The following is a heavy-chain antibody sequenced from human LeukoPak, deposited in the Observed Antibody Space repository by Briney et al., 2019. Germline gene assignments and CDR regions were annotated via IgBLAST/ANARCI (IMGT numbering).Heavy chain of an antibody. V-gene: IGHV3-48*01. CDR2: ISSSSSTI. J-gene: IGHJ4*02. CDR1: GFTFSSYS. CDR3: AKYYYGSGSPGY. Sequence: PGGSLRLSCAASGFTFSSYSMNWVRQAPRKGLDWVSYISSSSSTIYYADSVKGRFTISRDNAKNSLYLQMNSLRAEDTAVYYCAKYYYGSGSPGYWGQGTLVTVSS. D-gene: IGHD3-10*01.